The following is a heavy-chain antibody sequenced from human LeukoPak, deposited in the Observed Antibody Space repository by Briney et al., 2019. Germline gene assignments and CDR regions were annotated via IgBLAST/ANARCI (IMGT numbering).Heavy chain of an antibody. Sequence: KPSETLSLTCSVSGGYISSYHCSWIRQPPGKGVECIGYIYYSGSTNYNPSLKSRVTISVDTSKNQFSLKLSSVTAADTAVYYCARDFLFWGQGTLVTVSS. V-gene: IGHV4-59*01. CDR1: GGYISSYH. J-gene: IGHJ4*02. CDR2: IYYSGST. CDR3: ARDFLF.